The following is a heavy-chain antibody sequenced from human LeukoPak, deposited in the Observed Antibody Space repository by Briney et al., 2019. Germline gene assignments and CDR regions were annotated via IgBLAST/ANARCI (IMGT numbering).Heavy chain of an antibody. CDR3: ARDAVEQQLVHYFDY. Sequence: PGGSLRLSCAAFGCTFNKYAMTWVRQAPGKGLEWVSNISGGGGSTLYADSVKGRFTISRDNSKNTLFLQMNSLRAEDTAVYYCARDAVEQQLVHYFDYWGQGTLVTVSS. CDR2: ISGGGGST. V-gene: IGHV3-23*01. J-gene: IGHJ4*02. D-gene: IGHD6-13*01. CDR1: GCTFNKYA.